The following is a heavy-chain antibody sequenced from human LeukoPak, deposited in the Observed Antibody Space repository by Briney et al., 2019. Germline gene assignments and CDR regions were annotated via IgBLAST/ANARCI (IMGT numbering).Heavy chain of an antibody. CDR1: GFTFISHC. Sequence: PGGSLRLSCAASGFTFISHCMTWVRQAREKGLEWVSSISISSSYIYYADSVKGRFTISRDNRKNSIYLQMNSLRAEDTAVYYCARDEYGRSSRDGAFDMWGQGTMVTVSS. CDR2: ISISSSYI. J-gene: IGHJ3*02. V-gene: IGHV3-21*01. CDR3: ARDEYGRSSRDGAFDM. D-gene: IGHD4/OR15-4a*01.